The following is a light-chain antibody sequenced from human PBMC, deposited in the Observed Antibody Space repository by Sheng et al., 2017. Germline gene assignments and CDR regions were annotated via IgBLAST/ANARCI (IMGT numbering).Light chain of an antibody. CDR3: QQTYNLPLT. CDR2: TAS. J-gene: IGKJ4*01. CDR1: QTLDNY. V-gene: IGKV1-39*01. Sequence: DIQMTQSPSSLSASVGDRVTITCRASQTLDNYLNWYQQKPGKAPKLLIFTASSLQSGVPSRFSGXGSGTEXTLTISRLQPEDFASYFCQQTYNLPLTFGGGTKVEIK.